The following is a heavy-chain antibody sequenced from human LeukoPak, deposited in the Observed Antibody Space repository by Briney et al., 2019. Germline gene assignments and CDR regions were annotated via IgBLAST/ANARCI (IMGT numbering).Heavy chain of an antibody. J-gene: IGHJ3*02. D-gene: IGHD3-9*01. CDR1: GFTFSSYA. Sequence: GGSLRLSCAASGFTFSSYAMSWVRQAPGKGLEWVSAISGSGGSTYYADSVKGRFTISRDNSKNTLYLQMNSLRAEDTAVYYCARDRRSDILTGSGAFDIWGQGTMVTVSS. CDR3: ARDRRSDILTGSGAFDI. CDR2: ISGSGGST. V-gene: IGHV3-23*01.